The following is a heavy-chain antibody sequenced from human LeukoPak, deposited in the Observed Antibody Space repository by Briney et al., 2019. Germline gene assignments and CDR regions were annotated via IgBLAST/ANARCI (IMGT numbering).Heavy chain of an antibody. D-gene: IGHD6-13*01. CDR3: ARASAPYSSSWYRPGFDP. Sequence: PSETLSLTCAVYSGSFSGYYWSWIRQPPGKGLEWIGEINHSGSTNYNPSLKSRVTISVDTSKNQFSLKLSSVTAADTAVYYCARASAPYSSSWYRPGFDPWGQGTLVTVSS. V-gene: IGHV4-34*01. CDR1: SGSFSGYY. CDR2: INHSGST. J-gene: IGHJ5*02.